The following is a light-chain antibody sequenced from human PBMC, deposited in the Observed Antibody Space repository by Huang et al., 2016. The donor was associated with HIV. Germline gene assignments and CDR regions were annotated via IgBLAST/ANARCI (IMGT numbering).Light chain of an antibody. CDR3: QQYNTWHT. CDR2: GAS. Sequence: EIVMTRSPVTLSVSPGQRATLSCRASQSVGTNLAWYQQKSGQPPVLLIYGASTRTTGISARFSGSGFETEFTLTISSLQSEDVAVYYCQQYNTWHTFGQGTKLEIK. CDR1: QSVGTN. V-gene: IGKV3-15*01. J-gene: IGKJ2*01.